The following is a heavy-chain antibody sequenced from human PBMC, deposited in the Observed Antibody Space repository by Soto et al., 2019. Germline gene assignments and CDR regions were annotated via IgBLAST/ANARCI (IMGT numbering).Heavy chain of an antibody. CDR3: ATVLDV. CDR2: IDTDGGGT. Sequence: EVQLVESGGGLVQPGGSLRVSCAASGFTFRSHRIHWVRQAPGKGLEWVSRIDTDGGGTSYADSVKGRCTISTDNAENTVYLQMNGLRVEDTAVYYCATVLDVWGQGTLVTVSS. J-gene: IGHJ4*02. V-gene: IGHV3-74*01. CDR1: GFTFRSHR. D-gene: IGHD2-8*01.